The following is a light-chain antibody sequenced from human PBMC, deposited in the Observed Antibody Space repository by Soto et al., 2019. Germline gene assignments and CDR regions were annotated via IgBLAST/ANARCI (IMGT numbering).Light chain of an antibody. J-gene: IGKJ2*01. CDR2: GAS. V-gene: IGKV3-15*01. Sequence: EIVMTQSPATLSVSPGERATLSCRASQSVTSNLAWYQQKPGQAPRLLMYGASTRATGIPARFSGSGSGTEFTHTISSLQSEDFAVYYCQQYNNWYTFGQGTKLEIK. CDR3: QQYNNWYT. CDR1: QSVTSN.